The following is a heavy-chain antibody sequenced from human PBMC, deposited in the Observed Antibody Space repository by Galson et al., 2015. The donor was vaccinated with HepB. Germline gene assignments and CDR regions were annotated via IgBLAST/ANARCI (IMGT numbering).Heavy chain of an antibody. D-gene: IGHD7-27*01. CDR1: GFTFSDDY. J-gene: IGHJ5*02. CDR3: GNWGSS. V-gene: IGHV3-11*06. Sequence: SLRLSCAASGFTFSDDYMSWIRQAPGKGLEWVSYISDSGSYTNLADSVKGRFTISRDNAKKSLYLQMNSLRAEDTAVYYCGNWGSSWGQGTLVTVSS. CDR2: ISDSGSYT.